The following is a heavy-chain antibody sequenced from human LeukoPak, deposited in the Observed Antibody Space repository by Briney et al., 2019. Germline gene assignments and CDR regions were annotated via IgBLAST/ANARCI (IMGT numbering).Heavy chain of an antibody. D-gene: IGHD1/OR15-1a*01. V-gene: IGHV3-23*01. Sequence: QPGGSLRLSCAASGFTFSSYWMHWVRQAPGKGLEWVSGISGGGGTTYYADSVKGRFTISRDNSKNTLYLQMNSLRAEDTAVYYCARNSPNYYWGQGTLVTVSS. J-gene: IGHJ4*02. CDR3: ARNSPNYY. CDR2: ISGGGGTT. CDR1: GFTFSSYW.